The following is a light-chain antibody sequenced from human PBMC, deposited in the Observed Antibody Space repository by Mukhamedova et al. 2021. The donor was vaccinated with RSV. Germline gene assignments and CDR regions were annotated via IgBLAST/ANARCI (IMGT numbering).Light chain of an antibody. V-gene: IGKV1-39*01. CDR3: QQTYGSPYT. CDR1: QGISHY. CDR2: SAS. J-gene: IGKJ2*01. Sequence: VGDRVTVTCRASQGISHYLNWYQQRPGEAPKLLIFSASTLRSGVPSRFSASGSGTEFTLAISSLQPEDLATYYCQQTYGSPYTFG.